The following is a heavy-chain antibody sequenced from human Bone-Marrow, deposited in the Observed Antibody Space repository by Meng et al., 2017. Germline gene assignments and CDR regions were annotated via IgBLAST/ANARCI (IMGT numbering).Heavy chain of an antibody. CDR2: IYHSGIT. CDR1: GYSISSGYY. Sequence: SETLSLTCTVSGYSISSGYYWGWIRQPPGKGLEWIGSIYHSGITNYNPSLRSRVTISVDTSKTQFSLRLTFVTAADTALYYCARAPTYCSGGSCYSGGAFDIWGQGAMVTVSS. J-gene: IGHJ3*02. CDR3: ARAPTYCSGGSCYSGGAFDI. D-gene: IGHD2-15*01. V-gene: IGHV4-38-2*02.